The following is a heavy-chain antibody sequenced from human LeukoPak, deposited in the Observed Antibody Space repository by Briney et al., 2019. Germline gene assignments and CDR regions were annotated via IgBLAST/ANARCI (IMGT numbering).Heavy chain of an antibody. D-gene: IGHD2-15*01. J-gene: IGHJ5*02. CDR1: GGSISSYY. Sequence: SETLSLTCTVSGGSISSYYWSWIRQTPGKGLEWIGYIYYSGSTDYNPSLKSRVTISVDTSKNQFSLKLSSVTAADTAVYYCARQVVVVVAATARFDPWGQGTLVTVSS. CDR3: ARQVVVVVAATARFDP. CDR2: IYYSGST. V-gene: IGHV4-59*08.